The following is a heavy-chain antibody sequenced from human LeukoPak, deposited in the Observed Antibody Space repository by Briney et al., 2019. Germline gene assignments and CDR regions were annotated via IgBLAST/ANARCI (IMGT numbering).Heavy chain of an antibody. V-gene: IGHV3-9*01. Sequence: GGSLRLSCAASGFTFDDYAMHWVRQAPGKGLEWVSGISWNSGSIGYADSVKGRFTISRDNAKNSLYLQMNSLRAEDTALYYCAKDNRLRGLIYYGSGSFDYWGQGTLVTVSS. J-gene: IGHJ4*02. CDR3: AKDNRLRGLIYYGSGSFDY. CDR1: GFTFDDYA. CDR2: ISWNSGSI. D-gene: IGHD3-10*01.